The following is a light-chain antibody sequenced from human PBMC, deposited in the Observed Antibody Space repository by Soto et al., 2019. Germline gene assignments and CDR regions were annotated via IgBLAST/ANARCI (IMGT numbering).Light chain of an antibody. J-gene: IGLJ3*02. V-gene: IGLV1-51*01. CDR3: GTWDTSLSAGV. CDR2: DNN. Sequence: QSALTQPPSVSAAPGQKVTISCSGSSSNIGLNYVSWYQQFPGTAPKVLIYDNNKRPSGIPDRFSGSKSGTSASLDITGLQTGDEADYYCGTWDTSLSAGVFGGGTKLTVL. CDR1: SSNIGLNY.